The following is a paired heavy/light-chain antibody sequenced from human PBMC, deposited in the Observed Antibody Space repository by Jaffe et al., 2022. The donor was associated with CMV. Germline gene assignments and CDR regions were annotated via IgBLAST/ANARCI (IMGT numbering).Light chain of an antibody. CDR2: GNS. CDR1: SSNIGAGYD. V-gene: IGLV1-40*01. CDR3: QSYDSSLSGSDV. J-gene: IGLJ3*02. Sequence: QSVLTQPPSVSGAPGQRVTISCTGSSSNIGAGYDVHWYQQLPGTAPKLLIYGNSNRPSGVPDRFSGSKSGTSASLAITGLQAEDEADYYCQSYDSSLSGSDVFGGGTKLTVL.
Heavy chain of an antibody. CDR2: IYTSGST. V-gene: IGHV4-4*07. D-gene: IGHD6-19*01. Sequence: QVQLQESGPGLVKPSETLSLTCTVSGGSISSYYWSWIRQPAGKGLEWIGRIYTSGSTNYNPSLKSRVTMSVDTSKNQFSLKLSSVTAADTAVYYCARDRSGDTNRIAVAGTDLSYYYYGMDVWGQGTTVTVSS. CDR3: ARDRSGDTNRIAVAGTDLSYYYYGMDV. CDR1: GGSISSYY. J-gene: IGHJ6*02.